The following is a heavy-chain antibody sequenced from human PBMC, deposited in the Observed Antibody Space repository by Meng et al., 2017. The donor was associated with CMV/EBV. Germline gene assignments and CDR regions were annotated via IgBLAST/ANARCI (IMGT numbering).Heavy chain of an antibody. D-gene: IGHD3-16*02. CDR3: ARHSSMRLSCWFDP. CDR1: GGSFSGYY. Sequence: GSLRLSCAVYGGSFSGYYWSWIRQPPGKGLEWIGSIYYSGSTYYTPSLKSRVTISVDTSKNQFSLKLSSVTAADTAVYYCARHSSMRLSCWFDPWGQGTLVTVSS. CDR2: IYYSGST. V-gene: IGHV4-34*01. J-gene: IGHJ5*02.